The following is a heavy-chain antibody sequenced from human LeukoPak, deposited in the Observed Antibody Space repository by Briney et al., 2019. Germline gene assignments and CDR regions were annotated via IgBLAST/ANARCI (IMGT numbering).Heavy chain of an antibody. CDR2: IKQDGSVK. CDR1: GFTFSSYW. Sequence: GGSLRLSCAASGFTFSSYWMNWVRQAPGKWLEWVANIKQDGSVKNYVDSVKGRFTISRDNAKNSLFLQMNSLRAEDTAVYYCARDPSGSPVFDPWGQGTLVTVSS. CDR3: ARDPSGSPVFDP. J-gene: IGHJ5*02. D-gene: IGHD3-10*01. V-gene: IGHV3-7*01.